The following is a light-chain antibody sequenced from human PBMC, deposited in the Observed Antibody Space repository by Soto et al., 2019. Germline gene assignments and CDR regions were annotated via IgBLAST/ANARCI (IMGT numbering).Light chain of an antibody. CDR2: GAS. Sequence: EIVLTQSPVTLSLSPWERATLSCRASQSVSSSYLAWYQQKPGQAPRLLIYGASSRATGIPDRFSGSGSGTDFTLTISRLEPEDFAVYYCQQYGSSPPWTFGQGTKVDIK. CDR3: QQYGSSPPWT. CDR1: QSVSSSY. J-gene: IGKJ1*01. V-gene: IGKV3-20*01.